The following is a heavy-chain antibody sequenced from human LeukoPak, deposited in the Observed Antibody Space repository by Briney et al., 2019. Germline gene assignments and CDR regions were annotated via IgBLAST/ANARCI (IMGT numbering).Heavy chain of an antibody. CDR2: INPNSGGT. CDR1: GYTFTSYA. D-gene: IGHD3-10*01. Sequence: ASVKVSCKASGYTFTSYAMNWVRQAPGQGLEWMGWINPNSGGTNYAQKFQGRVTMTRDTSISTAYMELSRLRSGDTAVYYCARGITMVRGVIISRVYWGQGTLVTVSS. CDR3: ARGITMVRGVIISRVY. V-gene: IGHV1-2*02. J-gene: IGHJ4*02.